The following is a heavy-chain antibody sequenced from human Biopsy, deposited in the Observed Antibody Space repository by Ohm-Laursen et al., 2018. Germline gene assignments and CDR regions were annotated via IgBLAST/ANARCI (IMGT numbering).Heavy chain of an antibody. CDR3: ARDRGFYSDRTAPGYFDL. CDR2: VYYTGST. CDR1: GDSISSYY. Sequence: TLSLTCTVSGDSISSYYWNWIRQPPGKGLEWIGYVYYTGSTDYNPPLQSRVTISVDTSKNHFSLRLRSVTPADTAIYYCARDRGFYSDRTAPGYFDLWGRGTLVTVSS. V-gene: IGHV4-59*01. J-gene: IGHJ2*01. D-gene: IGHD3-22*01.